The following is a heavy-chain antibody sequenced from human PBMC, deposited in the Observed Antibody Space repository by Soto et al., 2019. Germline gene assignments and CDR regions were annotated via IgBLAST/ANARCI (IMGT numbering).Heavy chain of an antibody. J-gene: IGHJ6*02. CDR3: ARDRQYQLPWGDRYYYYGMDV. CDR2: ISSSSSYI. D-gene: IGHD2-2*01. Sequence: KTVGSLRLSCAASRFTFSSYSMNWVRQAPGKGLEWVSSISSSSSYIYYADSVKGRFTISRDNAKNSLYLQMNSLRAEDTAVYYCARDRQYQLPWGDRYYYYGMDVWGQGTTVAVSS. V-gene: IGHV3-21*01. CDR1: RFTFSSYS.